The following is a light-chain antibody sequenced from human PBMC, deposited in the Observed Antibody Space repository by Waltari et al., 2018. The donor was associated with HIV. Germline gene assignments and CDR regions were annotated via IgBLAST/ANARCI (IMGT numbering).Light chain of an antibody. CDR3: LLSYGGPRV. Sequence: QAVVTQEPSLTVSTGGTVTLTCGSSTGAVTSGHSPYWFQQRPGQAPRTLIHDTSNKHSWTPARFSGSLLGGKAALTLSGAQPEDEAEYYCLLSYGGPRVFGGGTKLTVL. V-gene: IGLV7-46*01. CDR1: TGAVTSGHS. CDR2: DTS. J-gene: IGLJ2*01.